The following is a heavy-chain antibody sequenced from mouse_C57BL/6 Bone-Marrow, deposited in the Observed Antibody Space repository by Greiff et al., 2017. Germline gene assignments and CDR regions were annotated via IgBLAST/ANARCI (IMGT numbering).Heavy chain of an antibody. D-gene: IGHD1-1*01. CDR3: ARFPNYYGSSYGDY. J-gene: IGHJ2*01. V-gene: IGHV1-54*01. Sequence: VQLQQSGAELVRPGTSVKVSCKASGYAFTNYLTEWVKQRPGQGLEWIGVINPGSGGTNYNEKFKGKATLTADKSSSTAYMQLSSLTSEDSAVYFCARFPNYYGSSYGDYWGQGTTLTVSS. CDR1: GYAFTNYL. CDR2: INPGSGGT.